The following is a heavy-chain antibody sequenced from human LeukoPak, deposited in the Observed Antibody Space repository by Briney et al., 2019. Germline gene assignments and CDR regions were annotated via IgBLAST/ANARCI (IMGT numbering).Heavy chain of an antibody. D-gene: IGHD2-2*01. V-gene: IGHV3-66*02. Sequence: GGSLRLSCAACGFTVSSNYMSWVRQAPGKGLEWVSVIYSGGSTYYADSVKGRFTISRDNSKNTLYLQMNSLRAEDTAVYYCARGRDCSSTSCYGDFDYWGQGTLVTVSS. J-gene: IGHJ4*02. CDR1: GFTVSSNY. CDR3: ARGRDCSSTSCYGDFDY. CDR2: IYSGGST.